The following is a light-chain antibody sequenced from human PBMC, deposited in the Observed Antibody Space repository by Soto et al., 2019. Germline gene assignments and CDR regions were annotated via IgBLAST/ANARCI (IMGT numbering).Light chain of an antibody. J-gene: IGKJ1*01. CDR3: QQYINLCT. CDR2: GAS. V-gene: IGKV3-15*01. CDR1: QTVSSS. Sequence: TLSPANLSVSPGERATLSCRTSQTVSSSLVWYQQKPGQAPRLLIPGASTRATGIPTRFSGSGAGTEFTLTISFQPEEDLAVYCWQQYINLCTFGQGTKVDI.